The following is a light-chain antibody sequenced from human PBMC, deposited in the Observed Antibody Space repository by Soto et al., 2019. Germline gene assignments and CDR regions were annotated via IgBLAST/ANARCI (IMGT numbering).Light chain of an antibody. CDR1: NIGTQS. V-gene: IGLV3-21*02. CDR2: RNS. CDR3: QVWDASGDPYV. J-gene: IGLJ1*01. Sequence: SALTQPASVSLAPGQTASITCLGDNIGTQSVHWYQQRPGHAPVLFVYRNSDRPSGISELFSGSNLWNTAILTIRRVAAADDADYYCQVWDASGDPYVFGPGTKVTVL.